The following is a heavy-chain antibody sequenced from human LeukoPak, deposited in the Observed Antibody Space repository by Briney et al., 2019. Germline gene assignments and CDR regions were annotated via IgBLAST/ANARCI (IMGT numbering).Heavy chain of an antibody. J-gene: IGHJ4*02. D-gene: IGHD4-17*01. CDR1: RFTFSSYG. V-gene: IGHV3-30*18. CDR3: AKDDYGDYFDY. Sequence: AGGSLRLSCAASRFTFSSYGMHWVRQAPGKGLEWVAVISYDGSNKYYADSVKGRFTISRDNSKNTLYLQMNSLRAEDTAVYYCAKDDYGDYFDYWGQGTLVTVSS. CDR2: ISYDGSNK.